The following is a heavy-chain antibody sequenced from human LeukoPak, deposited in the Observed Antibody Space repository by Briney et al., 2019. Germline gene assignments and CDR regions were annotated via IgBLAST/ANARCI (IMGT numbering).Heavy chain of an antibody. CDR1: GFSFSSYW. CDR3: ARVSNAYYYYYMDV. CDR2: IKQDESER. V-gene: IGHV3-7*01. J-gene: IGHJ6*03. Sequence: GGSLRLSCEGSGFSFSSYWMTWVRQSPGKGPEWVANIKQDESERYTVDSVKGRFTISRDNAKNSLYLQMNSLRAEDTAVYYCARVSNAYYYYYMDVWGQGTTVTVSS.